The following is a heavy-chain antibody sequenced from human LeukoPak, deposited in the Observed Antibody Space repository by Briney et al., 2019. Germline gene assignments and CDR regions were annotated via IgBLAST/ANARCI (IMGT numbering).Heavy chain of an antibody. CDR3: ARKSSTMVRGVMVYYYYYMDV. CDR1: GYTFTSYD. CDR2: MNPNSGNT. Sequence: ASVKVSCKASGYTFTSYDINWVRQATGQGLEWMGWMNPNSGNTGYAQKFQGRVTMTRNTSISTAYMELSSLRSEDTAVYYCARKSSTMVRGVMVYYYYYMDVWGKGTTVTISS. D-gene: IGHD3-10*01. V-gene: IGHV1-8*01. J-gene: IGHJ6*03.